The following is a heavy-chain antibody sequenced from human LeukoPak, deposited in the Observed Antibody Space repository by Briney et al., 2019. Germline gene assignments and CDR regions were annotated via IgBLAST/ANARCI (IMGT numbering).Heavy chain of an antibody. CDR1: GLNFSTYT. CDR3: ARASSGYGFYSNY. CDR2: ITSSSNSI. D-gene: IGHD3-22*01. V-gene: IGHV3-48*01. J-gene: IGHJ4*02. Sequence: PGGSLRLSCAASGLNFSTYTMNWVRQAPGKGLDWLSSITSSSNSIYYADSVKGRFTISRDNAKNSLYLQMDSLRAEDTAVYYCARASSGYGFYSNYWGQGTLVTVSS.